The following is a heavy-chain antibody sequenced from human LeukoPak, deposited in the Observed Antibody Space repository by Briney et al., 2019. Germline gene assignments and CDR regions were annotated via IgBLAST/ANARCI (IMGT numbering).Heavy chain of an antibody. J-gene: IGHJ4*02. Sequence: GGSLRLSCAAPGFTFSSYSINWVRQAPGKGLEWVAVISYDGSNKYYADSVKGRFTISRDNSKNTLYLQMNSLRAEDTAVYYCAKLYYAQYKFDYWGQGTLVTVSS. D-gene: IGHD1-26*01. CDR3: AKLYYAQYKFDY. CDR2: ISYDGSNK. V-gene: IGHV3-30*18. CDR1: GFTFSSYS.